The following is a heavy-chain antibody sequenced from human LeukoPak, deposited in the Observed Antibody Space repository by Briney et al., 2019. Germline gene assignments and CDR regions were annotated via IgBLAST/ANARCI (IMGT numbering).Heavy chain of an antibody. CDR1: GFTFDDYG. CDR2: INWNGGST. V-gene: IGHV3-20*01. D-gene: IGHD2-15*01. J-gene: IGHJ4*02. Sequence: GGSLRLSCAASGFTFDDYGMSWVRHAPGKGLEWVSGINWNGGSTGYADSVKGRFTISRDNAKNSLYLQMNSLRAEDTALYHCVGGSSWFDYWGQGTLVTVSS. CDR3: VGGSSWFDY.